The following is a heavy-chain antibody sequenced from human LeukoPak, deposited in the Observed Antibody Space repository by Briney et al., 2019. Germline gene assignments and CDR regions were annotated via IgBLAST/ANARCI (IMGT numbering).Heavy chain of an antibody. CDR1: GGTFSSYA. Sequence: SVKASCKASGGTFSSYAISWVRQAPGQGLEWMGGIIPIFGTANYAQKFQGRVTITTDESTSTAYMELSSLRSEDTAVYYCARALGYCSSTSCYTLTGYYMDVWGKGTTVTVSS. D-gene: IGHD2-2*02. J-gene: IGHJ6*03. CDR3: ARALGYCSSTSCYTLTGYYMDV. CDR2: IIPIFGTA. V-gene: IGHV1-69*05.